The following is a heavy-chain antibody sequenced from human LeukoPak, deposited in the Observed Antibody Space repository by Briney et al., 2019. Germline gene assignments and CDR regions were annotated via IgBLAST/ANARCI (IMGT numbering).Heavy chain of an antibody. Sequence: GGSLRLSCSASGFSFSGNAMHWVRQAPGKGLEWVSSISSSSYIYYADSVKGRFTISRDNAKNSLYLQMNSLRAEDTAVYYCARDSYYGSGSYPKPFDPWGQGTLVTVSS. CDR1: GFSFSGNA. CDR3: ARDSYYGSGSYPKPFDP. D-gene: IGHD3-10*01. J-gene: IGHJ5*02. CDR2: ISSSSYI. V-gene: IGHV3-21*01.